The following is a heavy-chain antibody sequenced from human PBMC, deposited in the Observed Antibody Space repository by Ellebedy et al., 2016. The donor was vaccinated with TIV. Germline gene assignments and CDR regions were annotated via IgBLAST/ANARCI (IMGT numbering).Heavy chain of an antibody. CDR2: INQSGSA. D-gene: IGHD3-3*01. V-gene: IGHV4-34*01. CDR1: GGSFTGYY. J-gene: IGHJ5*02. CDR3: ARRRISELTISESNWFDP. Sequence: SETLSLTCAVYGGSFTGYYYSWIRQPPGKGLEWIGEINQSGSATYNPSLTGRVTISVDMSKNQFSLRLSSVTAADTAVYYCARRRISELTISESNWFDPWGQGTLVTVSS.